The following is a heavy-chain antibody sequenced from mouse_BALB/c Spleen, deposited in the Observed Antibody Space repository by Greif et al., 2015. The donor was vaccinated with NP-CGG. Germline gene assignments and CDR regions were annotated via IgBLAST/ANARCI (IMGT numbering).Heavy chain of an antibody. V-gene: IGHV5-17*02. D-gene: IGHD4-1*01. Sequence: EVKLVESGGGSVQPGGSRKLSCAASGFTFSSFGMHWVRQAPEKGLEWVAYISSGSSTIYYADTVKGRFTISRDNPKNTLFLQMTSLRSEDTAMYYCARGLGRGYFDYWGQGTTLTVSS. CDR3: ARGLGRGYFDY. CDR1: GFTFSSFG. CDR2: ISSGSSTI. J-gene: IGHJ2*01.